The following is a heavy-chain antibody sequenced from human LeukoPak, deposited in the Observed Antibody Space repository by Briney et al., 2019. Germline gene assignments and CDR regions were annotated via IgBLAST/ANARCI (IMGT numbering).Heavy chain of an antibody. J-gene: IGHJ5*02. D-gene: IGHD4-17*01. Sequence: ASVKVSCKASGYTFTSYGISWVRQAPGQGLEWMGWISAYNGNTNYAQKLQGRVTMTTDTSTSTAYMELRSLRSDDTAVYYCARDSGGALYGDPENWFDPWGQGTLVTVSS. CDR1: GYTFTSYG. CDR2: ISAYNGNT. CDR3: ARDSGGALYGDPENWFDP. V-gene: IGHV1-18*01.